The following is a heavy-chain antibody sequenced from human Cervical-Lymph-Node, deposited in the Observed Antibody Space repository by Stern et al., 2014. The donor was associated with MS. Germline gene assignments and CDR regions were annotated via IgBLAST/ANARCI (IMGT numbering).Heavy chain of an antibody. Sequence: QVQLMQSGGGLVNPGGSLRLSCAASGLTFSNYYMTWIRQAPGKGLEWVAYISMIGSTTYYADSVKGRFTISRDNAKNSLYLQMSSLRAEDTAVYYCAGYGDHGNPFDYWGQGTLVTVSS. CDR3: AGYGDHGNPFDY. V-gene: IGHV3-11*01. CDR2: ISMIGSTT. CDR1: GLTFSNYY. J-gene: IGHJ4*02. D-gene: IGHD4-17*01.